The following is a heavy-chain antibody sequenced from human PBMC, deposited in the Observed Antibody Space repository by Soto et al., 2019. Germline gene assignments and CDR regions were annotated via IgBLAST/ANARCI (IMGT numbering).Heavy chain of an antibody. CDR1: GGLFSSFA. Sequence: QEQLVQSGAEVKKPGSSVKVSCKDSGGLFSSFAISWVRQAPGQGLEWMGGIIPVFGTTNYAQKCQGRVTITADESTNTAYMELSSLTSDDTAMYYCARGGGPYVWFNEFWSQGTQVTVSS. CDR2: IIPVFGTT. J-gene: IGHJ4*02. V-gene: IGHV1-69*01. CDR3: ARGGGPYVWFNEF. D-gene: IGHD3-16*01.